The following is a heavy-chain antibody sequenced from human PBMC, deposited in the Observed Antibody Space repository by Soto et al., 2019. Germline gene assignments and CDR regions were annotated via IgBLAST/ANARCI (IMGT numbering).Heavy chain of an antibody. CDR1: GFSLSTSGVG. CDR3: AHPPYSGTGSPFDY. Sequence: QITLKESGPTLVKPTQTLTLTCTFSGFSLSTSGVGVGWIRQPPGKALEWLALIYWDDDKNYSPSLKNRLTITEDTSKNQVVLSMTNMDPVDTATYYCAHPPYSGTGSPFDYWGRGTLVTVSS. D-gene: IGHD3-10*01. J-gene: IGHJ4*02. CDR2: IYWDDDK. V-gene: IGHV2-5*02.